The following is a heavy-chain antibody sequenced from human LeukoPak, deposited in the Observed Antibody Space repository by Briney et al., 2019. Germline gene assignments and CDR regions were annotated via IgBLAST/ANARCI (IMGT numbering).Heavy chain of an antibody. Sequence: PGGSLRLSCAASGFTVNSNYMSWVRQAPGKGLEWVSVIYSGGSTYYADSVKGRFTISRDNSKNTLYLQMNSLRAEDTAVYYCASVISGRTLYGMDVWGQGTTVTVSS. CDR3: ASVISGRTLYGMDV. J-gene: IGHJ6*02. CDR1: GFTVNSNY. CDR2: IYSGGST. V-gene: IGHV3-66*01. D-gene: IGHD1-20*01.